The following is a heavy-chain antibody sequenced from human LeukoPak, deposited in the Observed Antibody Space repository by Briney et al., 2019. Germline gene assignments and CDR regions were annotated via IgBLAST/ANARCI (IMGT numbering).Heavy chain of an antibody. CDR1: GFTFSSYW. CDR3: ARDQGSFDY. V-gene: IGHV3-74*01. CDR2: IHGDGIGT. J-gene: IGHJ4*02. Sequence: GGSLRLSCAASGFTFSSYWMHWIRQAPGKGLVWVSRIHGDGIGTSYADSVRGRFTISRDNAKNTLYLQMNSLRAEDTAVYYCARDQGSFDYWGQGTLVTVSS.